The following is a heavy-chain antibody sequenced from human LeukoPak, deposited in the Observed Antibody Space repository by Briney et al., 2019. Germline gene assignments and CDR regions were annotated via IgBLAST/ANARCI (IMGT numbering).Heavy chain of an antibody. Sequence: SETLSLTCAVSGGSISSGGYSWSWIRQPPGKGLEWIGYIYYSGSTYYNPSLKSRVTISVDTSKNQFSLKLSSVTAADPAVYYCAREHSKTYYYDSSGTGYSDYWGQGTLVTVSS. CDR3: AREHSKTYYYDSSGTGYSDY. J-gene: IGHJ4*02. V-gene: IGHV4-30-4*07. CDR1: GGSISSGGYS. D-gene: IGHD3-22*01. CDR2: IYYSGST.